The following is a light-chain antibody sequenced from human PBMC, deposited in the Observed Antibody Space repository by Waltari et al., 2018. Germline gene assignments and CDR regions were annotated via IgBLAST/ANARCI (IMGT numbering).Light chain of an antibody. CDR2: EDT. Sequence: SYELTQPPSVSVSPGQTARITCSGDALPKKYAYWYQQKSGQAPVLVIFEDTKRPSGIRGRFSGSSSGTVATLTISGAQVEDEADYYCYSADSSDEIVVFGGGTKLTVL. J-gene: IGLJ2*01. CDR1: ALPKKY. CDR3: YSADSSDEIVV. V-gene: IGLV3-10*01.